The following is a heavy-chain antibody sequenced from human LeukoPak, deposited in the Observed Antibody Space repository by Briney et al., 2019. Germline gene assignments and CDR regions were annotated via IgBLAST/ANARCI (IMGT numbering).Heavy chain of an antibody. J-gene: IGHJ4*02. CDR3: ARPDYFASHD. CDR2: IYPDDSRT. Sequence: GESLKISCKASGSNFPKSWIGWVRQMPGTGLEWVAIIYPDDSRTNYSPSFQGHVTISVDRSINTAYLQWSSLRASDTAMYYCARPDYFASHDWGQGTLVTVST. V-gene: IGHV5-51*01. D-gene: IGHD3-9*01. CDR1: GSNFPKSW.